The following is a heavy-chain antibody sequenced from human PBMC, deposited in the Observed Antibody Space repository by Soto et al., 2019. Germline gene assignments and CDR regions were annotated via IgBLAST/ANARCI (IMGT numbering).Heavy chain of an antibody. CDR3: ARDLWPGEYGSGTDYYYYGMDV. D-gene: IGHD3-10*01. CDR1: GFTFSSYS. V-gene: IGHV3-48*02. CDR2: ISSSSSTI. J-gene: IGHJ6*02. Sequence: EVQLVESGGGLVQPGGSLRLSCAASGFTFSSYSMNWVRQAPGKGLEWVSYISSSSSTIYYAESVKGRFTISGDNDKNARYLQMNSLSDEDTAVYYCARDLWPGEYGSGTDYYYYGMDVWGQGTTVTVSS.